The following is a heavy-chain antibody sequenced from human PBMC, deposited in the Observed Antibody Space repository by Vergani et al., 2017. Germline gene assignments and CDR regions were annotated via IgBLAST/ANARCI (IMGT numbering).Heavy chain of an antibody. J-gene: IGHJ6*03. V-gene: IGHV3-33*01. D-gene: IGHD3-3*01. CDR1: GFTFSSYG. CDR2: IWYDGSNK. Sequence: QVQLVESGGGVVQPGRSLRLSCAASGFTFSSYGMHWVRQAPGKGLEWVAVIWYDGSNKYYADSVKGRFTISRDNSKNTLYLQMNSLRDEDTAVYYCARDSAYYDFWSGLDYYYMDVWGKGTTVTVSS. CDR3: ARDSAYYDFWSGLDYYYMDV.